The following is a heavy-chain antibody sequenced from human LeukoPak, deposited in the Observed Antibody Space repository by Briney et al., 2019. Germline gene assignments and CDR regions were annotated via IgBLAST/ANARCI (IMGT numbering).Heavy chain of an antibody. D-gene: IGHD3-22*01. CDR3: ARRDDSSGYHKIFDY. CDR2: IFCSGST. Sequence: PSETLSLTCSVSGGSISSSIYYWGWIRQPPGKGLEWIGNIFCSGSTYYNPSLKSRVTISVDTSKNHFSLKLSSVTAADTALYYCARRDDSSGYHKIFDYWGPGTLVTVSS. CDR1: GGSISSSIYY. V-gene: IGHV4-39*02. J-gene: IGHJ4*02.